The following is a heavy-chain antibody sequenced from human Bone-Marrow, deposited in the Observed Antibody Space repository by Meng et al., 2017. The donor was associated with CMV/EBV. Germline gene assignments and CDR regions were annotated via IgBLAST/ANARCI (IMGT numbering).Heavy chain of an antibody. Sequence: ASVKVSCKASGYTFTGYYMHWVRQAPGQGLEWMGRINPNSGGTNYAQKFQGRVTMTRDTSISTAYMELSRLRSDDTAVYYCARGAYYGGNSKVFSYWGQGTLVTVSS. D-gene: IGHD4-23*01. V-gene: IGHV1-2*06. J-gene: IGHJ4*02. CDR1: GYTFTGYY. CDR2: INPNSGGT. CDR3: ARGAYYGGNSKVFSY.